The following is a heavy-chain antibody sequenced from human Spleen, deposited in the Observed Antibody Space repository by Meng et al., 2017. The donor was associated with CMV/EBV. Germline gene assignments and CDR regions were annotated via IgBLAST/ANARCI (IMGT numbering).Heavy chain of an antibody. J-gene: IGHJ5*02. D-gene: IGHD1-14*01. V-gene: IGHV4-61*01. CDR3: ARATPRKWFDP. CDR1: GGSVSSGSYY. CDR2: IYYSGST. Sequence: CTVSGGSVSSGSYYWSWIRQPPGKGLEWIGYIYYSGSTNYNPSLKSRVTISVDTSKNQFSLKLSSVTAADTAVYYCARATPRKWFDPWGQGTLVTVSS.